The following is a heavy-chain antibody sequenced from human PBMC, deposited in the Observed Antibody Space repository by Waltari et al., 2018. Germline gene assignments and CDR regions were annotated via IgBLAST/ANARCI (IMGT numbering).Heavy chain of an antibody. Sequence: QVQLVQSGAEVKKPGASVKVSCTASGYTFTGYSMPWVRQAPGQGLEGRGRINPNSGGTNYAQKFQGRVTMTRDTSISTAYMELSRLRPDDTAVYYCARGGGELLAYWGQGTLVTVSS. D-gene: IGHD1-26*01. J-gene: IGHJ4*02. CDR3: ARGGGELLAY. CDR2: INPNSGGT. CDR1: GYTFTGYS. V-gene: IGHV1-2*06.